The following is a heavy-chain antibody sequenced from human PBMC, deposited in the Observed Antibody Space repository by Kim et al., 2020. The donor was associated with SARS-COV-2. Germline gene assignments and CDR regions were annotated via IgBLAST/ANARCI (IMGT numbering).Heavy chain of an antibody. J-gene: IGHJ6*02. CDR2: IYYSGST. D-gene: IGHD2-2*02. CDR1: GGSISSYY. CDR3: ARDRYCSSTSCYSPIYSNYSSYYYYGMDV. V-gene: IGHV4-59*13. Sequence: SETLSLTCTVSGGSISSYYWSWIRQPPGKGLEWIGYIYYSGSTNYNPSLKSRVTISVDTSKNQFSLKLSSVTAADTAVYYCARDRYCSSTSCYSPIYSNYSSYYYYGMDVWGQGTTVTVSS.